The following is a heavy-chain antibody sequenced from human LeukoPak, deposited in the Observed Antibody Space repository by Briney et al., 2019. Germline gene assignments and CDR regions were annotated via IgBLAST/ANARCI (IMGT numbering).Heavy chain of an antibody. V-gene: IGHV1-2*02. Sequence: GASVKVSCKASGYTFTGYCMHWVRQAPGQGLEWMGWINPNSGGTNYAQKFQGRVTMTRDTSIGTAYMELSRLRSDDTAVYYCARVWLSMAPGEYYYDSSGYYNAFDIWGQGTMVTVSS. CDR3: ARVWLSMAPGEYYYDSSGYYNAFDI. D-gene: IGHD3-22*01. CDR2: INPNSGGT. J-gene: IGHJ3*02. CDR1: GYTFTGYC.